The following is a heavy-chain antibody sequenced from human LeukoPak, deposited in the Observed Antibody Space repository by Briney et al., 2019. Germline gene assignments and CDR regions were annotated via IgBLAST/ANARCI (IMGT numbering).Heavy chain of an antibody. CDR3: ARLGKSSSRPGIKSDY. CDR1: GGSFSGYY. J-gene: IGHJ4*02. Sequence: NPSETLSLTCAVYGGSFSGYYWSWIRQPPGKGLEWIGEINHSGSTNYNPSLKSRVTISVDTSKNQFSLKLSSVTAADTAVYYCARLGKSSSRPGIKSDYWGQGTLVTVSS. D-gene: IGHD6-13*01. CDR2: INHSGST. V-gene: IGHV4-34*01.